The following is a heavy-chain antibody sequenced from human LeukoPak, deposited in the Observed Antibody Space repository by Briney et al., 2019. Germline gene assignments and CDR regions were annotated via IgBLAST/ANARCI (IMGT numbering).Heavy chain of an antibody. CDR3: ARAGSSSWTPFDY. D-gene: IGHD6-13*01. CDR2: IYYSGST. V-gene: IGHV4-39*07. J-gene: IGHJ4*02. Sequence: SETLSLTCTVSGGSISSSSYYWGWIRQPPGKGLEWIGSIYYSGSTYYNPSLKSRVTISVDTSKNQFSLKLSSVTAADTAVYYCARAGSSSWTPFDYWGQGTLVTVSS. CDR1: GGSISSSSYY.